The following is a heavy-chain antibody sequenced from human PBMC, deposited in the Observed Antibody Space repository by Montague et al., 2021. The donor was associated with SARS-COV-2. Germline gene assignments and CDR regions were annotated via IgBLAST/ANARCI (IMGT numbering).Heavy chain of an antibody. CDR1: GVSISGYY. CDR3: VRDQERCHWNYFDY. D-gene: IGHD1-1*01. J-gene: IGHJ4*02. CDR2: IYNSGST. V-gene: IGHV4-4*07. Sequence: SETLSLTCTVSGVSISGYYCSWFRQSAGKGREWIGRIYNSGSTSYNTSLKSRVTMSVDTSKNQFSLQLSSVTAADTAVYYCVRDQERCHWNYFDYWGQGTLVTVSS.